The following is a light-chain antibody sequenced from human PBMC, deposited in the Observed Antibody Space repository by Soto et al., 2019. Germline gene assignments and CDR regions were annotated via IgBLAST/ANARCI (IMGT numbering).Light chain of an antibody. Sequence: QSALTQPPSVSGSPGQSVAISCSGTSSDVGSYNRVSWYQQPPGTAPKVMIYEVSNRPSGVPDRFSGSKSGNTTSLTISGLQAEDEADYYCSSFTSTSTYVFGTGTKLTVL. CDR1: SSDVGSYNR. CDR3: SSFTSTSTYV. J-gene: IGLJ1*01. CDR2: EVS. V-gene: IGLV2-18*02.